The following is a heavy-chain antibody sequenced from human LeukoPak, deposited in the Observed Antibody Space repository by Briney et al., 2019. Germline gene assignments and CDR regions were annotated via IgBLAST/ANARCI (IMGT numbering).Heavy chain of an antibody. D-gene: IGHD3-10*01. CDR1: GGSVSSGLHY. CDR3: ARGGAMVRGVIKRFGMDV. CDR2: IYYRGST. J-gene: IGHJ6*04. Sequence: SETLSLTCTVSGGSVSSGLHYWNWIRQPPGKGLEWIGYIYYRGSTDYNPSLKSRVTMSVDTSKNQFSLKLSSVTAADTAVYYCARGGAMVRGVIKRFGMDVWGKGTTITVSS. V-gene: IGHV4-61*01.